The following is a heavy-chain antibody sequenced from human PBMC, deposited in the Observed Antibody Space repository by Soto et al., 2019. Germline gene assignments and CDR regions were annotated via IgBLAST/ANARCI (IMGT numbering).Heavy chain of an antibody. Sequence: QVQLHQRGAGLLKPSETLSLTCAVYVGSFTTYYWSWIRQSPGKGLEWIGEINHSGFTNYNPSLESRVTTSVDTSKTQFSLKLRSVTAADTAIYYCARRYCSDSYCSYFAYWGRGTLVSVSS. CDR1: VGSFTTYY. D-gene: IGHD2-15*01. CDR2: INHSGFT. V-gene: IGHV4-34*01. CDR3: ARRYCSDSYCSYFAY. J-gene: IGHJ4*02.